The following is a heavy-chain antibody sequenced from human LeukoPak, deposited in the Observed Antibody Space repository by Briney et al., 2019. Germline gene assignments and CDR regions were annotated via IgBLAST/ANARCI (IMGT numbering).Heavy chain of an antibody. V-gene: IGHV4-34*01. J-gene: IGHJ6*03. CDR1: GGSFSGYY. Sequence: PPETLSLTCAVYGGSFSGYYWSWIRQPPGKGLEWIGEINHSGSTNYNPSLKSRVTISVDTSKNQFSLKLSSVTAADTAVYYCASGRSRYYYYYMDVWGKGTTVTVSS. CDR2: INHSGST. D-gene: IGHD3-3*01. CDR3: ASGRSRYYYYYMDV.